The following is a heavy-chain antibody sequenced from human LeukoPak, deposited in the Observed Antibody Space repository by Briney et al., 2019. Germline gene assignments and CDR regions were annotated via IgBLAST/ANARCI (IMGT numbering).Heavy chain of an antibody. D-gene: IGHD4-17*01. CDR2: ISYDGSNK. V-gene: IGHV3-30*03. J-gene: IGHJ4*02. Sequence: GGSLRLSCAASGFTFSSYGMHWVRQAPGKGLEWVAVISYDGSNKYYADSVKGRFTISRDNSKNSLYLQMNSLRAEDTAVYYCARDEDGDYVGFDYWGQGTLVTVSS. CDR3: ARDEDGDYVGFDY. CDR1: GFTFSSYG.